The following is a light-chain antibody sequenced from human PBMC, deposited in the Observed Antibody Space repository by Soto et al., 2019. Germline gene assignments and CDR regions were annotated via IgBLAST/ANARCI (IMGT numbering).Light chain of an antibody. CDR1: SGHTNYA. J-gene: IGLJ2*01. CDR2: LNSDGSH. CDR3: QTWGTDIVV. Sequence: QLVLTQSPSASASLGASVMLTCSLNSGHTNYAIAWHQQQPEKGPRWLMKLNSDGSHRKGDGIPDRFSGSSSGAERYLTISSLKSEDEGDYYCQTWGTDIVVFGGGTQLTVL. V-gene: IGLV4-69*01.